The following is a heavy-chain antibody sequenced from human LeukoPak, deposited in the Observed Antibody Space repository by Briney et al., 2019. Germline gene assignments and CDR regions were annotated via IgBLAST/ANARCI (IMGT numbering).Heavy chain of an antibody. Sequence: ASETLSPTCTVSGGSISTYYWSWIRQPPGKGLECIGYMYYSGSTNYSPSLRSRVTISLDTSRNQFSLKLNSVTAADTAVYYCAKSNGYGLIDIWGQGTMVTVSS. CDR1: GGSISTYY. V-gene: IGHV4-59*12. D-gene: IGHD3-22*01. CDR3: AKSNGYGLIDI. J-gene: IGHJ3*02. CDR2: MYYSGST.